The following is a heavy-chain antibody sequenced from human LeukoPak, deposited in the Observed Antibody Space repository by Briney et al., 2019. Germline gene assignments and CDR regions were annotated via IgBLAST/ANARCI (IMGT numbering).Heavy chain of an antibody. J-gene: IGHJ4*02. CDR2: IYYSGST. V-gene: IGHV4-31*03. CDR1: GGSISSGGYY. CDR3: ARVNRFGELFGCFDY. D-gene: IGHD3-10*01. Sequence: SETLSLTCTVSGGSISSGGYYWSWIRQHPGKGLEWIGYIYYSGSTYYNPSLKSRVTISVDTSKNQFSLKLRSVTAAETAVYYCARVNRFGELFGCFDYWGQGTLVTVSS.